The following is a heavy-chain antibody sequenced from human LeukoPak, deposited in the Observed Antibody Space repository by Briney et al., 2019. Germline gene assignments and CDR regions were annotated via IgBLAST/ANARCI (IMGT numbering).Heavy chain of an antibody. Sequence: GASVKVSCKASGYTFTSYDINWVRQATGQGLEWMGWMNPNSGNTGYAQKFQGRVTITRNTSISTAYMELSSLRSEDTAVYYCARAGYCSSTSCYLTRYYYYYYYMDVWGKGTTVTVSS. D-gene: IGHD2-2*03. CDR2: MNPNSGNT. V-gene: IGHV1-8*03. J-gene: IGHJ6*03. CDR3: ARAGYCSSTSCYLTRYYYYYYYMDV. CDR1: GYTFTSYD.